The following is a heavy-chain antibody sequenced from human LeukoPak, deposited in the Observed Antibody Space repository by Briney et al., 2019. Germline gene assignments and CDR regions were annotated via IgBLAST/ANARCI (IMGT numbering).Heavy chain of an antibody. CDR2: IVPILGIA. D-gene: IGHD5-18*01. CDR3: ARDQGDNSYGYYAIWYAFDV. V-gene: IGHV1-69*04. CDR1: GGTFNNYA. J-gene: IGHJ3*01. Sequence: ASVKVSCTASGGTFNNYAISWVRQAPGQGLEWMGRIVPILGIANYAQEFQGRLVITADKATSSAYMELSSLRSEDTAVYYCARDQGDNSYGYYAIWYAFDVWGQGTMVTVSS.